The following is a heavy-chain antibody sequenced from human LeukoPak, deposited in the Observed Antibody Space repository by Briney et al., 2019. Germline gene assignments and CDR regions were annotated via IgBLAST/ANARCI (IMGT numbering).Heavy chain of an antibody. J-gene: IGHJ1*01. CDR1: GYTFTGYY. CDR2: INPNSGGT. Sequence: ASVKVSCKASGYTFTGYYMHWVRQAPGQGLEWMGWINPNSGGTNCAQKFQGRVTMTRDMSTSTVYMELSSLRSEDTAVYYCAREGFYDSSGYSYSAEYFQHWGQGTLVTVSS. V-gene: IGHV1-2*02. CDR3: AREGFYDSSGYSYSAEYFQH. D-gene: IGHD3-22*01.